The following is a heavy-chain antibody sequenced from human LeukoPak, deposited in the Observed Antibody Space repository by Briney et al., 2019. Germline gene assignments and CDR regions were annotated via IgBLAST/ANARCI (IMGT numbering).Heavy chain of an antibody. Sequence: GGSLRLSCAASGFTFSDYNMNWVRQAPGKGLEWVSYITNGGSTIHHADSVKGRFTISRDNAKKTLYLQMNSLRAEDTAVYYCARSIGLTGGGVDVWGQGTAVTVSS. CDR2: ITNGGSTI. J-gene: IGHJ6*02. CDR1: GFTFSDYN. V-gene: IGHV3-11*01. D-gene: IGHD3-9*01. CDR3: ARSIGLTGGGVDV.